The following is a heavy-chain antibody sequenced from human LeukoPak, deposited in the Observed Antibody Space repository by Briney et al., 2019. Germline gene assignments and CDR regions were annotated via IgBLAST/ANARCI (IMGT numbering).Heavy chain of an antibody. CDR2: ISDYNGNT. V-gene: IGHV1-18*01. D-gene: IGHD6-19*01. CDR1: GYTFTSYG. Sequence: ASVKVSCKASGYTFTSYGISWVRQAPGQGLEWMGWISDYNGNTNYAQKLQGRVTMTTDTSTSTAYMELRSLRSDDTAVYYCARDERASSGWYYYYYGMDVWGQGTTVTVSS. CDR3: ARDERASSGWYYYYYGMDV. J-gene: IGHJ6*02.